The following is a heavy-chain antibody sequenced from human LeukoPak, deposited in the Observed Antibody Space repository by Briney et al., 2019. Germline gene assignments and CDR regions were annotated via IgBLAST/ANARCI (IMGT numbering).Heavy chain of an antibody. CDR1: GYTFTSYY. CDR3: ARSSPWVPEQYYFDS. J-gene: IGHJ4*01. D-gene: IGHD1-1*01. Sequence: ASVKVSCKASGYTFTSYYMHWVRQAPGQGLEWMGGFIPIFGTANYAQKFQGRVTITADESASTAYMELSSLRSEDTAVYYCARSSPWVPEQYYFDSWGHGTLVTVSS. V-gene: IGHV1-69*13. CDR2: FIPIFGTA.